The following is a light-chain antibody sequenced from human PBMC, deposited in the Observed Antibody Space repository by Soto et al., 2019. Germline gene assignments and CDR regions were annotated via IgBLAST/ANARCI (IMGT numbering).Light chain of an antibody. CDR2: GAS. V-gene: IGKV3-15*01. CDR3: QQYNNWPLT. J-gene: IGKJ2*01. CDR1: QSVSSN. Sequence: EIVMPQSPAPLSASAGERATLSCRASQSVSSNLAWYQQKPGQAPRLLIYGASTRATGIPARFSGSGSGTEFTLTISSLQSEDFAVYYCQQYNNWPLTFGQGTKLEIE.